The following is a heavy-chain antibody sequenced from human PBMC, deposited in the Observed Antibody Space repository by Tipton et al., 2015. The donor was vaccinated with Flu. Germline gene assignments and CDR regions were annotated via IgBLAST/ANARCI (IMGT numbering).Heavy chain of an antibody. V-gene: IGHV4-39*01. Sequence: LRLSCTVSGGSISSSSYYWGWIRQPPGKGLEWIGSIYYSGSPYYNPSPKSRVTISVDTSKNQFSLKLSSVTAADTAVYYCARPGQNRPDNWYFDLWGRGTLVTVSS. J-gene: IGHJ2*01. CDR3: ARPGQNRPDNWYFDL. CDR1: GGSISSSSYY. D-gene: IGHD1-14*01. CDR2: IYYSGSP.